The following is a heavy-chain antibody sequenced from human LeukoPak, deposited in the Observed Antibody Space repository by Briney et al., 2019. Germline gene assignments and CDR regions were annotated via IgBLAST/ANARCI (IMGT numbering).Heavy chain of an antibody. D-gene: IGHD1-14*01. CDR3: ASGPADRGGY. J-gene: IGHJ4*02. CDR1: GFTFSSYS. CDR2: ISSSSSYI. V-gene: IGHV3-21*01. Sequence: GGSLRLSCAASGFTFSSYSMNWVRQAPGKGLEWVSSISSSSSYIYYADSVKGRFTISRDNAKSPLYLQMNSLRAEDTAVYYCASGPADRGGYWGQGTLVTVSS.